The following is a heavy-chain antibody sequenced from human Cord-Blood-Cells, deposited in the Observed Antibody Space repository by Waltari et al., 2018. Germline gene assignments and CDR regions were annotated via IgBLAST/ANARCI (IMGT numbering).Heavy chain of an antibody. D-gene: IGHD6-13*01. V-gene: IGHV1-8*03. Sequence: QVQLVQSGAEVKKPGASVKVSCKASGYTFTSYDINWERQATGQGLGWMGWMNPNSGNTGYAQKFQGRVTITRNTSISTAYMELSSLRSEDTAVYYCTRGVYSSSWDDAFDIWGQGTMVTVSS. CDR2: MNPNSGNT. CDR3: TRGVYSSSWDDAFDI. J-gene: IGHJ3*02. CDR1: GYTFTSYD.